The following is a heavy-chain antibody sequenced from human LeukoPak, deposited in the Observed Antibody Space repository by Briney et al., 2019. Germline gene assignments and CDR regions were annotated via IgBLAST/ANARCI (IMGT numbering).Heavy chain of an antibody. CDR3: AREGRGGNWFDP. CDR2: VFYSGST. J-gene: IGHJ5*02. V-gene: IGHV4-59*01. D-gene: IGHD5-24*01. CDR1: GGSISSYY. Sequence: PSETLSLTCTVSGGSISSYYWTWIRQPPGKGLEWIGYVFYSGSTNYNPSLKSRVTISVDTPKNQFSLKLSSVTAADTAMYYCAREGRGGNWFDPWGQGTLVTVSS.